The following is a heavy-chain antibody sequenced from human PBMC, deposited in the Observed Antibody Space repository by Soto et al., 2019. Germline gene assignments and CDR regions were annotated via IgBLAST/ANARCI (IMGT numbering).Heavy chain of an antibody. D-gene: IGHD4-4*01. V-gene: IGHV4-61*01. CDR1: GGSVSSGSHY. CDR3: ARDSSTTYHYRIDV. J-gene: IGHJ6*02. Sequence: SETLSLTCTVSGGSVSSGSHYWTWIRRPPGKGLEWIGCIYYTGSTNYNPSLKSRASMSVDFSANQFSLKLSFVTAADTATYYCARDSSTTYHYRIDVLGQGTTVTASS. CDR2: IYYTGST.